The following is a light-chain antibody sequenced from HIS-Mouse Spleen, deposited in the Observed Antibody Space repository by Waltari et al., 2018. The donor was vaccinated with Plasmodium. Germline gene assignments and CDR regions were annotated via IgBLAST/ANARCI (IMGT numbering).Light chain of an antibody. CDR1: QSVSSSY. Sequence: EIVLTQSPGTLSLSPGERATLSCRARQSVSSSYLAWYQQKPGQAPRRLNSGASSRATGIPDRFSGSGSGTDFTLTISRLEPEDFAVYYCQQYGSSPLTFGGGTKVEIK. V-gene: IGKV3-20*01. J-gene: IGKJ4*01. CDR2: GAS. CDR3: QQYGSSPLT.